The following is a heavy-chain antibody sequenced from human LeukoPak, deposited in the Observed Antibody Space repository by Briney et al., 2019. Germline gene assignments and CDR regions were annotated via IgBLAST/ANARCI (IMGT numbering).Heavy chain of an antibody. Sequence: GGSLRLSCAASGFTVSSNYMSWARQAPGKGLEWISILYSGGSTYYADSVKGRFTISRDNSKNTLYLQMNSLRAEDTAVYYCAREDDPYGMDVWGQGTTVTVSS. CDR2: LYSGGST. V-gene: IGHV3-53*01. CDR3: AREDDPYGMDV. CDR1: GFTVSSNY. J-gene: IGHJ6*02.